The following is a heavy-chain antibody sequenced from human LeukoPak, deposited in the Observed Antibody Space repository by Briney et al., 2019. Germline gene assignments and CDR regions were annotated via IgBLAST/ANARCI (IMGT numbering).Heavy chain of an antibody. CDR3: VRDSSGTTLDYFDY. V-gene: IGHV3-48*02. CDR1: GFTFSSYN. Sequence: PGGSLRLSCAASGFTFSSYNMNWVRQAPGKGREGVSYITSSGDTLSYAESVKGRFTISRDNAKNSLFLQMSSLRDEDTAVYYCVRDSSGTTLDYFDYWGQGTLVTVSS. D-gene: IGHD4-17*01. CDR2: ITSSGDTL. J-gene: IGHJ4*02.